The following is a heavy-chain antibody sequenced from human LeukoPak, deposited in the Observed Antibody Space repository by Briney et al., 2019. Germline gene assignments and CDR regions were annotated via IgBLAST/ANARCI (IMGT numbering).Heavy chain of an antibody. Sequence: ASVKVSCKASGYTFTGYYMHWVRQAPGQGLEWMGWINPNSGGTNYAQKFQGRVTMTRDTSISTAYMELNRLTSDDTAIYYCARGLRLTIFGVSDNWFDPWGQGTLVTVSS. CDR1: GYTFTGYY. D-gene: IGHD3-3*01. J-gene: IGHJ5*02. CDR2: INPNSGGT. V-gene: IGHV1-2*02. CDR3: ARGLRLTIFGVSDNWFDP.